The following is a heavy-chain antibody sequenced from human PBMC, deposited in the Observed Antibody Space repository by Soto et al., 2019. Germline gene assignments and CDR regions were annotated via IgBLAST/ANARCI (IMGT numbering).Heavy chain of an antibody. V-gene: IGHV3-23*01. D-gene: IGHD3-22*01. CDR1: EFTFSNYA. Sequence: EVPLLESGGGLVQPGGSLRLSCAASEFTFSNYAMSWVRQAPGKGLEWVSAISYGGGTTYYADSVKGRFTISRDKSKSTLYLQMNSLRAEDTAVYYCAKNPGYYYDSTGYHFDYWGQGTLVTVSS. CDR2: ISYGGGTT. CDR3: AKNPGYYYDSTGYHFDY. J-gene: IGHJ4*02.